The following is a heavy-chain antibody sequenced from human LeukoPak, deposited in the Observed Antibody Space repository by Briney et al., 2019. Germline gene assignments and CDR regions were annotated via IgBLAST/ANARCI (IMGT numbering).Heavy chain of an antibody. V-gene: IGHV3-48*03. D-gene: IGHD6-13*01. Sequence: GGSLRLSCAASGFTFSSYEMNWVRQAPGKGLEWVSYISSSGSTIYYADSVKGRFTISRDKSKNSLYLQMNSLRAEDTAVYYCANVGRSKFDCWGQGTLVTASS. CDR3: ANVGRSKFDC. CDR1: GFTFSSYE. CDR2: ISSSGSTI. J-gene: IGHJ4*02.